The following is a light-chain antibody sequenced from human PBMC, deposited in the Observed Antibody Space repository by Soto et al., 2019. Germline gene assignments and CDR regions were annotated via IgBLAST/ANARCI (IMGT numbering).Light chain of an antibody. CDR3: QQLNSYPPE. J-gene: IGKJ1*01. CDR2: AAT. CDR1: QTINRY. Sequence: QLTQSPSSLSASIGDRVTITCRATQTINRYLAWYQQKPGAAPKLLIYAATTLQSGVPSRFSGGASGTEFTLTITGLQSDDFATYYCQQLNSYPPEFGQGTKVDI. V-gene: IGKV1-9*01.